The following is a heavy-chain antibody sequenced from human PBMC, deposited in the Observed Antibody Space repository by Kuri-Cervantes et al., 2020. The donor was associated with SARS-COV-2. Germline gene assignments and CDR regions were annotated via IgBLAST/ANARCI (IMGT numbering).Heavy chain of an antibody. CDR2: ISGSGGST. J-gene: IGHJ6*03. Sequence: GESLKISCAASGFTFSSYAMSWVRQAPGKGLEWVSAISGSGGSTYYADSVKGRFTISRDNSKNSMYLQMNSPRAEDTAVYYCARKTTDMDVWGKGTTVTVSS. D-gene: IGHD1/OR15-1a*01. V-gene: IGHV3-23*01. CDR3: ARKTTDMDV. CDR1: GFTFSSYA.